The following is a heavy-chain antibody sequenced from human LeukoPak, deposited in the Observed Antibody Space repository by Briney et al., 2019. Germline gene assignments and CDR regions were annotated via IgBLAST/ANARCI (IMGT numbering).Heavy chain of an antibody. D-gene: IGHD3-22*01. Sequence: SETLSLTCTVSGGSISSSSYYWGWTRQPPGKGLEWIGSIYYSGSTYYNPSLKSRVTISVDTSKDQFSLKLSSVTAADTAVYNCASSDPSLIAFDYWGQGTLVTVSS. J-gene: IGHJ4*02. CDR1: GGSISSSSYY. V-gene: IGHV4-39*01. CDR2: IYYSGST. CDR3: ASSDPSLIAFDY.